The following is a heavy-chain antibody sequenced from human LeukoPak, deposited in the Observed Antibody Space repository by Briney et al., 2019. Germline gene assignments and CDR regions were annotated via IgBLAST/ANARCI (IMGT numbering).Heavy chain of an antibody. Sequence: GGSLRLSCAASGFTFSSYAMSWVRQAPGKGLEWVSGVSGSGDSTYYADSVKGRFTISRDNAKNSLYLQMNSLRAEDTAVYYCAREGSGWYYLWYGGVFDYWGQGTLVTVSS. D-gene: IGHD6-19*01. CDR3: AREGSGWYYLWYGGVFDY. CDR2: VSGSGDST. CDR1: GFTFSSYA. V-gene: IGHV3-23*01. J-gene: IGHJ4*02.